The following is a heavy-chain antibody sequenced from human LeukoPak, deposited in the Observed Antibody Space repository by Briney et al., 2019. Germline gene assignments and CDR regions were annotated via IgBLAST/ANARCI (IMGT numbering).Heavy chain of an antibody. V-gene: IGHV1-8*01. D-gene: IGHD3-3*01. CDR3: ARGATRNYDFWNNPIGLFFAS. CDR2: MNPKSGNT. CDR1: GYTFTSYD. Sequence: ASVKVSCKASGYTFTSYDISWVRQATGQGLEWMGWMNPKSGNTGYAQKFRGRVTMTRDTSISTAYMELSDLGSDDTAVYYCARGATRNYDFWNNPIGLFFASWGQGTLVTVSS. J-gene: IGHJ4*02.